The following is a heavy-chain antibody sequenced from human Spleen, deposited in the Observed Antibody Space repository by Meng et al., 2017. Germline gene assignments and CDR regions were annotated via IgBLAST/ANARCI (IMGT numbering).Heavy chain of an antibody. J-gene: IGHJ4*02. V-gene: IGHV4-38-2*02. CDR3: ARVPGTPDY. CDR2: IYHSGST. Sequence: GSLRLSCTVSGYSISSGYYWGWIRQPPGKGLEWIGSIYHSGSTYYNPSLKSRVTISVDTSKNQFSLKLSSVTAADTAVYYCARVPGTPDYWGQGTLVTVSS. D-gene: IGHD1-26*01. CDR1: GYSISSGYY.